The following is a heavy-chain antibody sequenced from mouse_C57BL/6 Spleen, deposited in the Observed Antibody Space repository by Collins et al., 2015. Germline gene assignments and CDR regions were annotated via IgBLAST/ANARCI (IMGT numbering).Heavy chain of an antibody. CDR1: GYTFTSYW. CDR3: ARSGGTTYWYFDV. CDR2: IHLNSGST. D-gene: IGHD1-1*01. Sequence: QVQLQQPGAELVKPGASVKLSCKASGYTFTSYWMHWVKQRPGQGLEWIGMIHLNSGSTNYNEKFKSKATLTVDKSSSTAYMQLSSLTSEDSAVYYCARSGGTTYWYFDVWGTGTTVTVSS. V-gene: IGHV1-64*01. J-gene: IGHJ1*03.